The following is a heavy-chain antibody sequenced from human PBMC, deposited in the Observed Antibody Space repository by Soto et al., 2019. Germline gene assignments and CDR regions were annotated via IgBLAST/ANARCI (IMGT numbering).Heavy chain of an antibody. CDR2: IRNKANSYAT. CDR1: GVTFSGSS. CDR3: TSHAPEDMIRK. J-gene: IGHJ4*02. D-gene: IGHD2-15*01. V-gene: IGHV3-73*02. Sequence: VQLVESGGGLVQPGGSLKLSCVASGVTFSGSSMHWVRQASGTGPEWVGRIRNKANSYATAYDASVKGRFTISRDDSNNTAYLQMNSLKTEDTAVYYCTSHAPEDMIRKWGQGTLVTVSS.